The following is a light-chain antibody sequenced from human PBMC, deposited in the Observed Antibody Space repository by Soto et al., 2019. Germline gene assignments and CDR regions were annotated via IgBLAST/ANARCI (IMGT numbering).Light chain of an antibody. CDR1: SSDVGGYNY. V-gene: IGLV2-14*01. Sequence: QSVLTQPASVSGSPGQSITISCTGTSSDVGGYNYVSWYQQHPGKAPKLMIYEVSNRPSGVSNRFSGSKSGNTASLTISGLQADDEADYYCSSYSSSNNPYVFGTGTKVTVL. CDR2: EVS. J-gene: IGLJ1*01. CDR3: SSYSSSNNPYV.